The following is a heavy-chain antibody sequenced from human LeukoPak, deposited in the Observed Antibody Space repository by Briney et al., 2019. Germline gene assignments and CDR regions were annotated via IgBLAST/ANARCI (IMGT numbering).Heavy chain of an antibody. D-gene: IGHD3-10*01. V-gene: IGHV4-34*01. CDR1: GGSFSGYY. J-gene: IGHJ4*02. CDR2: INHSGST. Sequence: SSETLSLTCAVYGGSFSGYYWSWIRQPPGKGLEWIGEINHSGSTNHNPSLKSRVTISVDTSKNQFSLKLSSVTAADTAVYYCARRRGTMVRGDRIDYWGQGTLVTVSS. CDR3: ARRRGTMVRGDRIDY.